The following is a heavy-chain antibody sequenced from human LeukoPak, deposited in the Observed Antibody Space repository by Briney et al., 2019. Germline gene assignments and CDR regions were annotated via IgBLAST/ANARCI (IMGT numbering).Heavy chain of an antibody. CDR2: IRSEANGGTT. D-gene: IGHD5-24*01. CDR3: TRRDGYIFDH. Sequence: GGSLRLSCIGSGFTFGDFAVSWFRQAPGKGLEWAGFIRSEANGGTTEYAASVKGRFTISRDDSKSIAYLQVSSLKTEDTAVYYCTRRDGYIFDHWGQGILVTVSS. V-gene: IGHV3-49*03. J-gene: IGHJ4*02. CDR1: GFTFGDFA.